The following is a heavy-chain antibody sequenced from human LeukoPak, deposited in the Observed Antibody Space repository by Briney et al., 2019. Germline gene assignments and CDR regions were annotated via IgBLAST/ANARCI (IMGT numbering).Heavy chain of an antibody. D-gene: IGHD3-10*01. Sequence: GGSLRLSCAASGFTFSNYGMTWVRQAPGKGLKWVSAITGNTISTYYADSVKGRFTISRDNSKNTLYLQMNSLRAEDTAVYYCAKDAGPYYGSGSYYDYWGQGTLVTVSS. CDR2: ITGNTIST. CDR3: AKDAGPYYGSGSYYDY. V-gene: IGHV3-23*01. CDR1: GFTFSNYG. J-gene: IGHJ4*02.